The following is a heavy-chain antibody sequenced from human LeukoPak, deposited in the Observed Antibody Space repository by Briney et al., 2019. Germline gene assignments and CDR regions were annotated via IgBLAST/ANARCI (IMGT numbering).Heavy chain of an antibody. V-gene: IGHV3-23*01. CDR2: ISGSGGST. CDR3: ARAEGYGGELDS. J-gene: IGHJ4*02. D-gene: IGHD4-23*01. Sequence: GGSLRLSCAASGFTFSSYSMNWVRQAPGKGLEWVSAISGSGGSTYYADSVKGRFTISRENSKNRLYLQMNSLRAEDTAVYYCARAEGYGGELDSWGQGTLVTVSS. CDR1: GFTFSSYS.